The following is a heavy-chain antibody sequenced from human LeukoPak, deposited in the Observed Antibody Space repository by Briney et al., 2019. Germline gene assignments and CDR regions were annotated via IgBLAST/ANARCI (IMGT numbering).Heavy chain of an antibody. CDR3: AVRIQLWLSRGLALGWFDP. D-gene: IGHD5-18*01. CDR2: INHSGST. Sequence: PSETLSLTCAVYGGSFSGYYWSWIRQPPGKGLEWIGEINHSGSTNYDPSLKSRVTISVDTSKNQFSLKLSSVTAADTAVYYCAVRIQLWLSRGLALGWFDPWGQGTLVTVSS. J-gene: IGHJ5*02. V-gene: IGHV4-34*01. CDR1: GGSFSGYY.